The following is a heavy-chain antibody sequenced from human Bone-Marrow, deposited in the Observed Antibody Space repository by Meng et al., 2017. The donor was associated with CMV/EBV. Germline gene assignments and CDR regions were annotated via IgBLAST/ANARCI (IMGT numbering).Heavy chain of an antibody. D-gene: IGHD6-13*01. Sequence: GGSLRLSCAASGFTFSSYSMNWVRQAPGKGLEWVSSISSSSSYIYYADSVKGRFTISRDNSKNTLYLQMSSLRAEDTAVYYCAGGYSSSWWSGFGSYYYYGMDVWGQGTTVTVSS. V-gene: IGHV3-21*01. CDR2: ISSSSSYI. CDR3: AGGYSSSWWSGFGSYYYYGMDV. J-gene: IGHJ6*02. CDR1: GFTFSSYS.